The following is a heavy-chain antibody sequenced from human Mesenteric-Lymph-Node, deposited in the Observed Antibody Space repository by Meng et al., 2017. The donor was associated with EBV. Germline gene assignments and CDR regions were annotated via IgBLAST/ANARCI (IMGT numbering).Heavy chain of an antibody. CDR3: ARAYYYDGFDH. J-gene: IGHJ4*02. Sequence: QWQVVGVWGGFGKAGGSLRLSCAASEFIFSDHYMNWIRQAPGKGLEWIAYISSSGSTPYYADSVKGRFTVSRDNAKSSLYLQMDNLRPEDTAVYYCARAYYYDGFDHWGQGTLVTVSS. D-gene: IGHD3-22*01. V-gene: IGHV3-11*01. CDR2: ISSSGSTP. CDR1: EFIFSDHY.